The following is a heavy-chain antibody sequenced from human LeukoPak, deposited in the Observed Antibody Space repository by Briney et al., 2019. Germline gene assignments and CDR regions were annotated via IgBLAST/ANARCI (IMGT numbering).Heavy chain of an antibody. CDR1: GGSISSYY. CDR3: ARQRCCSSTSCYLNPYNWFDP. V-gene: IGHV4-4*07. J-gene: IGHJ5*02. Sequence: SETLSLTCTVSGGSISSYYWSWIRQPAGKGLEWIGRIYTSGSTNYNPSLKSRVTMSVDTSKNQFSLKLSSVTAADTAVYYCARQRCCSSTSCYLNPYNWFDPWGQGTLVTVSS. CDR2: IYTSGST. D-gene: IGHD2-2*01.